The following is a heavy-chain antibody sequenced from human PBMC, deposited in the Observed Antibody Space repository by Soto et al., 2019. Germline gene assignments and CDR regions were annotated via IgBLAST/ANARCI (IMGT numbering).Heavy chain of an antibody. CDR1: GGSISSYY. Sequence: SATLSLTCTVSGGSISSYYWSWIRQPPGKGLEWIGYIYYSGSTNYNPSLKSRVTISVDTSKNQFSLKLSSVTAADTAVYYCARVCSGGSCYEAFDIWGQGTMVTVSS. V-gene: IGHV4-59*01. D-gene: IGHD2-15*01. J-gene: IGHJ3*02. CDR2: IYYSGST. CDR3: ARVCSGGSCYEAFDI.